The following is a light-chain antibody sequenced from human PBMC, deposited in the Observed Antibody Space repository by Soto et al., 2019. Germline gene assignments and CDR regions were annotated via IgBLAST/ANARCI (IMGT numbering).Light chain of an antibody. V-gene: IGKV1-5*03. Sequence: DIQMTPSPSTLSGSVGDRVTITCRASQTISSWLAWYQQKPGKPPKLLIYKASTLTCGVPSRFNVSGSVPAFTLTISRLQPYDFATYNCQHYNSYSQTFGQGTKVELK. J-gene: IGKJ1*01. CDR3: QHYNSYSQT. CDR2: KAS. CDR1: QTISSW.